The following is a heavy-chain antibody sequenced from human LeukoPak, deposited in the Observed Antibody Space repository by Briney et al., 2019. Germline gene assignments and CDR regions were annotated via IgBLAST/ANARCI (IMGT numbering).Heavy chain of an antibody. Sequence: SETLSLTCAGYGGSFSGYYWSWIRQPPGKGLEWVGEINHSGSTNYNPSLKSRVTISVDTSKNQFSLKLSSVTAADTAVYYWARGSVDIVATIYPGGFDYWGQGSLVTVPS. CDR3: ARGSVDIVATIYPGGFDY. D-gene: IGHD5-12*01. V-gene: IGHV4-34*01. CDR2: INHSGST. J-gene: IGHJ4*02. CDR1: GGSFSGYY.